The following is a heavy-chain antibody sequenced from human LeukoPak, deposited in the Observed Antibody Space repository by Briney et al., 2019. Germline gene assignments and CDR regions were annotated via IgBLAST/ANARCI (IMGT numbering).Heavy chain of an antibody. J-gene: IGHJ4*02. V-gene: IGHV4-59*01. Sequence: SETLSLTCTVSGGSISSYYWSWIRQPPGKGLEWIGYIYYSGSTNYNPSLKSRVTISIDTSKNQFSLKLSSLTAADTAIYYCTRGIESYGDYGYWGQGILVTVSS. CDR1: GGSISSYY. D-gene: IGHD4-17*01. CDR3: TRGIESYGDYGY. CDR2: IYYSGST.